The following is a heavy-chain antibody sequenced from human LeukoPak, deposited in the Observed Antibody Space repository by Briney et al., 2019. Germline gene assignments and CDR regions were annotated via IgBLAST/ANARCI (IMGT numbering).Heavy chain of an antibody. D-gene: IGHD3-22*01. V-gene: IGHV1-69*13. CDR3: ARAYYYDSTGPFDS. J-gene: IGHJ4*02. Sequence: GASVKVSCKASGGAFRNCAISWVRQAPGRGLEWMGGIIPHFGTVKYAQKFQGRVTITADESTSTAYMELTSLRSEDTAVYYCARAYYYDSTGPFDSWGQGTLVTVSS. CDR2: IIPHFGTV. CDR1: GGAFRNCA.